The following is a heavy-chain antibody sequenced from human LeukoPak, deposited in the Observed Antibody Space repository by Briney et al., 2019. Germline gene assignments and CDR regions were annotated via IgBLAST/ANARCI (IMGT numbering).Heavy chain of an antibody. CDR3: ARDTPQHLKRYDY. Sequence: GASVKVSCKASGYNFDKFGIAWVRQAPGQGLEWMGWINTHNGNTKYAQQYQGRVTMTTDTSTSTVYMELRSLRSDDTAVYFCARDTPQHLKRYDYWARERRSPCPQ. CDR2: INTHNGNT. J-gene: IGHJ4*02. V-gene: IGHV1-18*01. D-gene: IGHD6-13*01. CDR1: GYNFDKFG.